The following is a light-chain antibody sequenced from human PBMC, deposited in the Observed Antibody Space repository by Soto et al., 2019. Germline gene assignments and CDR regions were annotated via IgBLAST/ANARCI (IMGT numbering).Light chain of an antibody. V-gene: IGLV2-14*03. CDR1: NSDIGAYNF. CDR3: TSWTTSTTMI. CDR2: DVN. Sequence: QFALTQPASVSGSPGQSITISCTGTNSDIGAYNFVSWYQQHPGKAPKLMLYDVNIRPSGVSNRFSGSKSGNTASLTISGLQAEDEADYYCTSWTTSTTMIFGGGTKLTVL. J-gene: IGLJ2*01.